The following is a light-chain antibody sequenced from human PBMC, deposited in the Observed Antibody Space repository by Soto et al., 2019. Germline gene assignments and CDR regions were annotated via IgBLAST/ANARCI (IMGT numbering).Light chain of an antibody. CDR2: GAS. J-gene: IGKJ5*01. V-gene: IGKV3D-20*02. CDR3: QQSSDWPPLT. Sequence: EVVLTQSPGTLSLSPGDRATLSCRASQSVTSSYLAWYQQKPGQAPRLLIYGASSRATGIPDRFSGSGSGTDFSLTISSLEPEDFAVYYCQQSSDWPPLTFGQGTRLEIK. CDR1: QSVTSSY.